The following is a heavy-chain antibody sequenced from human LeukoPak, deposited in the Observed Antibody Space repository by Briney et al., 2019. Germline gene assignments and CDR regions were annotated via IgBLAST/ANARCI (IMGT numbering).Heavy chain of an antibody. Sequence: GGSLRLSCAASGFTFSTYAMSWVRQAPGKGLEWVARISPDGSNKYYADSVKGRFTISRDNSINTLYLQMNSLRADDTAVYYCARDTYSSSWSPLAYWGQGILVTVSS. CDR3: ARDTYSSSWSPLAY. CDR2: ISPDGSNK. CDR1: GFTFSTYA. D-gene: IGHD6-13*01. J-gene: IGHJ4*02. V-gene: IGHV3-30-3*01.